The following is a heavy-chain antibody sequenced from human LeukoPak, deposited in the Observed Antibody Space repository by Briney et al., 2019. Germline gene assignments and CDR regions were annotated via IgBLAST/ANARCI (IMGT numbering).Heavy chain of an antibody. CDR3: ARDWRPRGFGELGDY. CDR1: GFTFSSYS. CDR2: IWYDGSNK. Sequence: GGSLRLSCAASGFTFSSYSMNWVRQAPGKGLEWVAVIWYDGSNKYYADSVKGRFTISRDNSKNTLYLQMNSLRAEDTAVYYCARDWRPRGFGELGDYWGQGTLVTVSS. V-gene: IGHV3-33*08. J-gene: IGHJ4*02. D-gene: IGHD3-10*01.